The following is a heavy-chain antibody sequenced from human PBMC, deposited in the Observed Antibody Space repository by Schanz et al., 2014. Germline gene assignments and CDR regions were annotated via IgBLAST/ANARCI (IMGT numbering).Heavy chain of an antibody. CDR2: ISGSGGST. J-gene: IGHJ3*02. V-gene: IGHV3-23*01. CDR1: GFSFTTYA. CDR3: ARVLLPGDSSPRDALDI. Sequence: EVQLLESGGGLVQPGGSLRLSCASSGFSFTTYAMSWVRQAPGKGLEWVSAISGSGGSTYYADSVKGRFTISRDNSKNTLYLQMNGLRAEDTAVYYCARVLLPGDSSPRDALDIWGQGTMVTVSS. D-gene: IGHD5-18*01.